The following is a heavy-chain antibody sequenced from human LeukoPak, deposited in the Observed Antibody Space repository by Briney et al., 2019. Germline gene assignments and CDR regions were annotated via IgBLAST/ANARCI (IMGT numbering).Heavy chain of an antibody. Sequence: SGTLSLTCAVSGGSFSSSNWWSWVRQPPGKGLEWIGAIYHSGSTNYNPSLKSRVTISVDKSKNQFSLKLSSVTAADTAVYYCARDLGIAAAGTGWFDPWGQGTLVTVSS. CDR2: IYHSGST. CDR3: ARDLGIAAAGTGWFDP. CDR1: GGSFSSSNW. D-gene: IGHD6-13*01. J-gene: IGHJ5*02. V-gene: IGHV4-4*02.